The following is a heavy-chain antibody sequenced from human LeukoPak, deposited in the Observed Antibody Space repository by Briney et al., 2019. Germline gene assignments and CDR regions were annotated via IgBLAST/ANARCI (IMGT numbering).Heavy chain of an antibody. CDR2: ISAYNGNT. V-gene: IGHV1-18*01. CDR1: GGTFSSYG. Sequence: ASVKVSCKASGGTFSSYGISWVRQAPGQGLEWMGWISAYNGNTNYAQKLQGRVTMTTDTSTSTAYMELSRLRSDDTAVYYCARDNDDILTGYYSLDYWGQGTLVTVSS. J-gene: IGHJ4*02. D-gene: IGHD3-9*01. CDR3: ARDNDDILTGYYSLDY.